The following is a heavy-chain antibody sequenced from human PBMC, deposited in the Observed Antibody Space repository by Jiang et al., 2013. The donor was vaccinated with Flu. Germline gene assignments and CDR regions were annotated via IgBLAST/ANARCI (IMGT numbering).Heavy chain of an antibody. CDR3: ASGYYDSSGTPDY. V-gene: IGHV1-69*04. CDR1: GTFSSYA. D-gene: IGHD3-22*01. CDR2: IIPILGIA. Sequence: GTFSSYAISWVRQAPGQGLEWMGRIIPILGIANYAQKFQGRVTITADKSTSTAYMELSSLRSEDTAVYYCASGYYDSSGTPDYWGQGTLVTVSS. J-gene: IGHJ4*02.